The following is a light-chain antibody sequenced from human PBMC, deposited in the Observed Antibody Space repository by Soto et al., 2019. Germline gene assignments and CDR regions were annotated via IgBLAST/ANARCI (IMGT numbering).Light chain of an antibody. Sequence: QSVLTQPPSASGTPGPRVTISCSGSSSNIGSNSVYWYQQLPGTAPKLLIYRNNQRPSGVPDRFSGSKSGTSASLAISGLRSEDEADYYCAAWDDSLKVFGTGTKVTVL. J-gene: IGLJ1*01. V-gene: IGLV1-47*01. CDR1: SSNIGSNS. CDR3: AAWDDSLKV. CDR2: RNN.